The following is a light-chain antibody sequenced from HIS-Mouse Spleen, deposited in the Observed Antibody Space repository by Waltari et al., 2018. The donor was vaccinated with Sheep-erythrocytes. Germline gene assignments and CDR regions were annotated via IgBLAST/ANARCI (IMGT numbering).Light chain of an antibody. CDR2: GAS. V-gene: IGKV3-20*01. CDR1: QSVSSSY. CDR3: QQYGSSPPLT. Sequence: EIVLTQSPGTLSLSPGERATLSCRASQSVSSSYLAWYQQKPGQAPRLLIYGASSMATGIPDRFSCSGSGTDFTLTISRLEPEDFAVYYCQQYGSSPPLTFGGGTKVEIK. J-gene: IGKJ4*01.